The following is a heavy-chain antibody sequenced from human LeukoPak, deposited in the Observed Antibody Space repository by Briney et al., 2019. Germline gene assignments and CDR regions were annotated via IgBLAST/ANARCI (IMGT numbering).Heavy chain of an antibody. CDR1: KFTVSSRY. Sequence: GGSLILSCAASKFTVSSRYVICVRQAPGKGLEWVSVIYSGGSTRYADSVKGRFSISRDNAKNTLYLQMNSLRAEATAVYYCARSSSYYDSSGYRPGGGYYFAYWGQGPLVTVSS. D-gene: IGHD3-22*01. CDR3: ARSSSYYDSSGYRPGGGYYFAY. V-gene: IGHV3-66*01. J-gene: IGHJ4*02. CDR2: IYSGGST.